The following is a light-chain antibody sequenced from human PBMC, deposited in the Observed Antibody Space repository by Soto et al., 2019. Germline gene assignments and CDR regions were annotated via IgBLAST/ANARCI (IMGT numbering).Light chain of an antibody. CDR3: SSYTISSLYV. CDR1: SNDVGGYEY. J-gene: IGLJ1*01. V-gene: IGLV2-14*03. CDR2: DVS. Sequence: QSALTQPASVSGAPGQSITISCTGTSNDVGGYEYVSWYQQYPGKAPKLLIFDVSNRPSGVSDRFSGSKSGNTAALTSSRLQVEDEAEYHCSSYTISSLYVFGSGTKLTVL.